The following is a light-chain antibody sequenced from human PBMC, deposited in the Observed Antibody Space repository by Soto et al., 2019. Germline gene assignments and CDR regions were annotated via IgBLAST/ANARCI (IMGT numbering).Light chain of an antibody. CDR2: WAS. CDR3: QQRSNWPPYT. J-gene: IGKJ2*01. V-gene: IGKV4-1*01. Sequence: DIVMTQSPDSLAVSLGERATIHCRSSQSLLYRSNGRNYLAWYQQRPGQPPEVLFYWASTRESGVPDRFSGGGSGTDFTLTISSLQAEDVALYYCQQRSNWPPYTFGQGTKLEIK. CDR1: QSLLYRSNGRNY.